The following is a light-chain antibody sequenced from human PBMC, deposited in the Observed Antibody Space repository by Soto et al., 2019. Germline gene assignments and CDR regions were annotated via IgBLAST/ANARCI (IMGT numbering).Light chain of an antibody. CDR1: QSVTSRY. Sequence: ENVLTQSPGTLSLSPGERATLSCRATQSVTSRYFAWYQQKPGQAPRLLIYGVSSRATDIPDRFSGSGSGTEFTFTISRLEPEDFVVYYCQQDSTLPHTFGQGTKLEVK. CDR2: GVS. J-gene: IGKJ2*01. CDR3: QQDSTLPHT. V-gene: IGKV3-20*01.